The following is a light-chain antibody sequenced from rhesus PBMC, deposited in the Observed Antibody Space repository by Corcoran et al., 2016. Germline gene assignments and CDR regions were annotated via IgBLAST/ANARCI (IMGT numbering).Light chain of an antibody. CDR3: QQHNSYPLT. CDR1: QGISKY. V-gene: IGKV1-25*01. J-gene: IGKJ4*01. Sequence: DIQMTQSPSSLSASVGDTVTITGQASQGISKYLAWYQQKPGKAPKLLIYDACTLQSGVPLRFSGSGSGTEFTLPISSLPPEDFATYSCQQHNSYPLTFGGGTKVEIK. CDR2: DAC.